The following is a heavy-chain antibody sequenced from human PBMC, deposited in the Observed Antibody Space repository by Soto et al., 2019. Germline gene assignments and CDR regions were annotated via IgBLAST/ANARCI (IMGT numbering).Heavy chain of an antibody. CDR2: IKQDGSEK. CDR1: GFTFSSYW. V-gene: IGHV3-7*03. CDR3: ATRRGYSYKPSNFDY. D-gene: IGHD5-18*01. J-gene: IGHJ4*02. Sequence: EVQLVESGGGLVQPGGSLRLSCAASGFTFSSYWMSWVRQAPGKGLEWVANIKQDGSEKYYVDSVKGRFTISRDNAKNSLYLQMNSLRAEDTAVYYCATRRGYSYKPSNFDYWGQGTLVTVSS.